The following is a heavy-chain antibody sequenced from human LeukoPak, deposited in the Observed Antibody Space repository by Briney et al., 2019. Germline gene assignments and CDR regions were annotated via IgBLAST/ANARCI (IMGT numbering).Heavy chain of an antibody. D-gene: IGHD3-16*02. CDR1: GGSISSYY. CDR3: AGDIPHYVWGSYRYTEDAFDI. V-gene: IGHV4-59*01. Sequence: PSETLSLTCTVSGGSISSYYWSWIRQPPGKGLEWIGYIYYSGSTNYNPSLKSRVTISVDTSKNQFSLKLSSVTAADTAVYYCAGDIPHYVWGSYRYTEDAFDIWGQGTMVTVSS. J-gene: IGHJ3*02. CDR2: IYYSGST.